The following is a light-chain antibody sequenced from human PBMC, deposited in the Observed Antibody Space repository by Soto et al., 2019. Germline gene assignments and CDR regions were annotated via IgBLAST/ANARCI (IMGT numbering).Light chain of an antibody. V-gene: IGKV3-11*01. CDR2: DAS. CDR1: QSLYNNY. CDR3: QQRSNWPQFT. J-gene: IGKJ3*01. Sequence: EIVLTQSPGTLSLSPGERATLSCRASQSLYNNYLAWHQQKPGQAPRLLIYDASNRATGIPARFSGSGSGTDFTLTISSLEPEDFAVYYCQQRSNWPQFTFGPGTKVDIK.